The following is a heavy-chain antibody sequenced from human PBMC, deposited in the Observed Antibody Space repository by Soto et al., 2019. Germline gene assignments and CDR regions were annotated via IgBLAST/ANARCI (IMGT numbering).Heavy chain of an antibody. Sequence: PSETLSLTCTVSGGSLSSGGYYWSWIRQPPGKGLEWIGYIYYSGSTYYNPSLKSRVTISVDTSKNQFSLKLSSVTAADTAVYSCARERPDGSRLDPWGQGTLVPVSS. V-gene: IGHV4-30-4*08. CDR3: ARERPDGSRLDP. CDR2: IYYSGST. D-gene: IGHD6-13*01. CDR1: GGSLSSGGYY. J-gene: IGHJ5*02.